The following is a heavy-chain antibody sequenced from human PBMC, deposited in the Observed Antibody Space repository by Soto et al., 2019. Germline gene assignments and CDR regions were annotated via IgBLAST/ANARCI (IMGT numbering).Heavy chain of an antibody. D-gene: IGHD1-26*01. J-gene: IGHJ4*02. CDR1: GGSISSSNW. CDR2: IYPSGNT. Sequence: QVQLQESGPGLVKPSGTLSLTCAVSGGSISSSNWWTWVRLPPGKGLEWIEEIYPSGNTNYSPSLKRRVTMALDTSQNQFSLKLNSVTAADTAVYYCAREAYKRGATTPFFDYWGQGTLVTVSS. V-gene: IGHV4-4*02. CDR3: AREAYKRGATTPFFDY.